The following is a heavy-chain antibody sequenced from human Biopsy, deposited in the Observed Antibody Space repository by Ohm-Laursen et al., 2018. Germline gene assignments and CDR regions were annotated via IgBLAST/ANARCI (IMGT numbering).Heavy chain of an antibody. CDR2: MSPNTGNT. CDR1: GYTFTSHD. D-gene: IGHD1-26*01. J-gene: IGHJ4*02. V-gene: IGHV1-8*01. Sequence: SVKVSCKASGYTFTSHDINWARQATGQGLEWMGWMSPNTGNTVYAQRFQDRVTMTSDTSTGTAYMELTSLTSADTAVYFCARWETTLGRSLDSWGQGTLVAVSS. CDR3: ARWETTLGRSLDS.